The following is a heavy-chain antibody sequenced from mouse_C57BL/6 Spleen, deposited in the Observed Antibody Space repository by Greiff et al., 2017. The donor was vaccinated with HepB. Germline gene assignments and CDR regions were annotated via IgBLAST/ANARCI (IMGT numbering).Heavy chain of an antibody. Sequence: QVQLQQPGAELVKPGASVKLSCKASGYTFTSYWMHWVKQRPGQGLEWIGMIHPNSGSSNYNEKFKSKATLTVDKSSSTAYMQLSSLTSEDSAVYYCARKGDYDYGGGYWYFDVWGTGTTVTVSS. J-gene: IGHJ1*03. D-gene: IGHD2-4*01. CDR2: IHPNSGSS. V-gene: IGHV1-64*01. CDR1: GYTFTSYW. CDR3: ARKGDYDYGGGYWYFDV.